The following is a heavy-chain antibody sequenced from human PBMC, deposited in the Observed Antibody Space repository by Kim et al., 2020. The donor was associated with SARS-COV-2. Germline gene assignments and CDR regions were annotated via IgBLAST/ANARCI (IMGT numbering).Heavy chain of an antibody. CDR3: TTDQYYYDCGCYKIHDY. CDR1: GFTFSNDW. Sequence: GGSLRLSCAASGFTFSNDWMSWVRQAPGKGLEWVGRIKSKIDGGTTDYAAPVKGRFTISRDDSNNTLHLQMNSLKSEDTAVYYCTTDQYYYDCGCYKIHDYWGQGTLVTVSS. J-gene: IGHJ4*02. D-gene: IGHD3-22*01. V-gene: IGHV3-15*01. CDR2: IKSKIDGGTT.